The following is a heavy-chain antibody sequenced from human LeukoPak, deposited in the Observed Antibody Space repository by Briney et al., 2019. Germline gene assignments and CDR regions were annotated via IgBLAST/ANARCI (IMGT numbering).Heavy chain of an antibody. CDR1: GFTFSSYA. J-gene: IGHJ4*02. CDR2: ISYDGSNK. D-gene: IGHD3-3*01. CDR3: ARGAYDFWTPAGDY. V-gene: IGHV3-30*04. Sequence: PGGSLRLSCAASGFTFSSYAMHWVRQAPGKGLEWVAVISYDGSNKYYADSVKGRFTISRDNSKNTLYLQMNSLRAEDTAAYYCARGAYDFWTPAGDYWGQGTLVTVSS.